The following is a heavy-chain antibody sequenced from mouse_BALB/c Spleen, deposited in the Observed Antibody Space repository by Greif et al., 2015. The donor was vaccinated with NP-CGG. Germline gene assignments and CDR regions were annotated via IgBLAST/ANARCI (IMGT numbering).Heavy chain of an antibody. CDR3: VREGYDPWFAY. J-gene: IGHJ3*01. D-gene: IGHD2-14*01. V-gene: IGHV2-9-2*01. Sequence: VKLVESGPGLVAPSQSLSITCTVSGFSLTSYDISWIRQPPGKGLEWLGVIWTGGGTNYNSAFMSRLSISKDNSKSXVFLKMNSLQTDDTAIYYCVREGYDPWFAYWGQGTLVTVSA. CDR2: IWTGGGT. CDR1: GFSLTSYD.